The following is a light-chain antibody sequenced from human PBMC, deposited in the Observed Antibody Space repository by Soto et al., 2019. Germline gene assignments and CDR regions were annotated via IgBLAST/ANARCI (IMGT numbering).Light chain of an antibody. CDR2: SNN. CDR1: SSNIGSNT. Sequence: QSVLTQPTSASGTPGQRVTISCSGSSSNIGSNTVNWYQQLPGTAPKLLIYSNNQRPSGVPDRFSGSKSGTSASLAISGLQSEDEADYYCAAWDHSLNGVVFGGGTKLTVL. V-gene: IGLV1-44*01. CDR3: AAWDHSLNGVV. J-gene: IGLJ2*01.